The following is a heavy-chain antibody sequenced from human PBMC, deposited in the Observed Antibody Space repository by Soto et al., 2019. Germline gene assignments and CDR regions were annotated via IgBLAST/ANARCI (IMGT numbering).Heavy chain of an antibody. CDR2: IFSDNER. J-gene: IGHJ6*02. V-gene: IGHV2-26*01. Sequence: QVTLKESGPALVKPTETLTLTSTVSGFSLTSGKMGVSWIRQPPGKALEWLAHIFSDNERSYSTSLQGRLTISKDTSGSQVVLSMTNVDPVDTATYYCARMNVDSYQCYYAMDVWGQGTTVTVSS. CDR3: ARMNVDSYQCYYAMDV. D-gene: IGHD4-17*01. CDR1: GFSLTSGKMG.